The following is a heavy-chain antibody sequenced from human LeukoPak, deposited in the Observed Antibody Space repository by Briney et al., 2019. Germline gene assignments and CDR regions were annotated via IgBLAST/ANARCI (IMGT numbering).Heavy chain of an antibody. CDR3: AVRYFDWLLFNYFDY. V-gene: IGHV4-34*01. CDR1: GGSFSGYY. CDR2: INHSGST. J-gene: IGHJ4*02. Sequence: SETLSLTCAVYGGSFSGYYWRWIRQPPGKGLEWIGEINHSGSTNYNPSLKSRVTISVDTSKNQFSLKLSSVTAADTAVYYCAVRYFDWLLFNYFDYWGQGTLVTVSS. D-gene: IGHD3-9*01.